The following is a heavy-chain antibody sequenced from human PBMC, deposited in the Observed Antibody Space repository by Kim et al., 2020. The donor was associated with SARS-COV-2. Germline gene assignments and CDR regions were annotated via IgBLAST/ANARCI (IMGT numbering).Heavy chain of an antibody. D-gene: IGHD3-9*01. CDR1: GGSVSSGSYY. CDR2: IYYSGST. V-gene: IGHV4-61*01. Sequence: SETLSLTCTVSGGSVSSGSYYWSWIRQPPGKGLEWIGYIYYSGSTNYNPSLKSRVTISVDTSKNQFSLKLSSVTAADTAVYYCARGGHYDILNWGHYYYFGMDVWGQGTTVTVSS. CDR3: ARGGHYDILNWGHYYYFGMDV. J-gene: IGHJ6*02.